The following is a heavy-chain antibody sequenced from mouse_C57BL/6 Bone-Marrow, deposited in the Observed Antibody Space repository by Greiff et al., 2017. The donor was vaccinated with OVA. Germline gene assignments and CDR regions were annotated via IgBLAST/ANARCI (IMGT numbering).Heavy chain of an antibody. CDR2: IYPRSGNT. D-gene: IGHD2-4*01. J-gene: IGHJ3*01. CDR1: GYTFTSYG. CDR3: AKCDYDDGFAY. Sequence: VQLQESGAELARPGASVKLSCKASGYTFTSYGISWVKQRTGQGLEWIGEIYPRSGNTYYNAKFKGKATLTADKSSSAAYMELRRLTSEDSAVYFCAKCDYDDGFAYWGQGTLVTVSA. V-gene: IGHV1-81*01.